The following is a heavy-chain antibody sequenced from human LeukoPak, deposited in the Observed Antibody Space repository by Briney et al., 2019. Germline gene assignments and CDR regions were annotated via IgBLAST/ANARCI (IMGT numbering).Heavy chain of an antibody. Sequence: PSETLSLTCAVYGGSISGYYWSWIRQPRGKGLEWIGEINHSGSTNYNPSLKSRVTISVDTSKNQFSLKLSSVTAADTAVYYCARGLLLLFGESIPTFDYWGQGTLVTVSS. CDR2: INHSGST. CDR3: ARGLLLLFGESIPTFDY. V-gene: IGHV4-34*01. CDR1: GGSISGYY. J-gene: IGHJ4*02. D-gene: IGHD3-10*01.